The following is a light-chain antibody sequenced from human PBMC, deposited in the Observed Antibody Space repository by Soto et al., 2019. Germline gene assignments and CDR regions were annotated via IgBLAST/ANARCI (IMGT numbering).Light chain of an antibody. V-gene: IGLV1-51*01. CDR1: SSNIGNNY. CDR3: GTWDSSLSAVV. Sequence: ISRTKSSSNIGNNYVSWYQQLPGTAPKLLIYDDNKRPSGIPDRFSGSKSGTSATLGITGLQTGDEADYYCGTWDSSLSAVVFGGGTKVTVL. J-gene: IGLJ2*01. CDR2: DDN.